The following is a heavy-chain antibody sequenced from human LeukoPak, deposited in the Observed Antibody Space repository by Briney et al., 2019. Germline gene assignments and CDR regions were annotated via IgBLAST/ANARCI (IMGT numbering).Heavy chain of an antibody. CDR1: GYTFTSYD. Sequence: ASVKVSCKASGYTFTSYDINWVRQSTGQGLEWMGWMNPNSGNTSYAQKFQGRVTMTRNTSISTAYMELSSLRSEDTAVYYCARGGMVRGVIRSFDYWGQGTLVTVSS. CDR3: ARGGMVRGVIRSFDY. D-gene: IGHD3-10*01. V-gene: IGHV1-8*01. J-gene: IGHJ4*02. CDR2: MNPNSGNT.